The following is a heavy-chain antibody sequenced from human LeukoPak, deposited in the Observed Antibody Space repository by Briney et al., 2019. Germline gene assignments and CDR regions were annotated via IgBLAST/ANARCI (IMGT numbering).Heavy chain of an antibody. CDR2: IHYSGST. V-gene: IGHV4-59*01. CDR3: ARYYCSGGMRYFDY. Sequence: SETLSLTCTVSGGSISSYYWSWIRQPPGKGLEWIGYIHYSGSTNYNPSLKSRVTISVDTSKNQFSLKLRSVSAADTAVYYCARYYCSGGMRYFDYWGQGTLVTVSS. J-gene: IGHJ4*02. D-gene: IGHD2-15*01. CDR1: GGSISSYY.